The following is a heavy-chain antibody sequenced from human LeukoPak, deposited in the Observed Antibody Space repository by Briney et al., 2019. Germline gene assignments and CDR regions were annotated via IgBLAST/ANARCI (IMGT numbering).Heavy chain of an antibody. V-gene: IGHV4-61*02. CDR3: ARDLDWNFSNWFDP. CDR2: IYTSGST. D-gene: IGHD1-7*01. Sequence: TPSETLSLTCTVSGGSITSGSFYWSRIRQPAGKGLEWIGRIYTSGSTNYNPSLKSRVTISVDTSKNQFSLKLSSVTAADTAVYYCARDLDWNFSNWFDPWGQGTLVTVSS. J-gene: IGHJ5*02. CDR1: GGSITSGSFY.